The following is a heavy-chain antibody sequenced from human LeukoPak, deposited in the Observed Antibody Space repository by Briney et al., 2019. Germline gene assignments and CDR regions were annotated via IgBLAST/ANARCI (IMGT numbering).Heavy chain of an antibody. CDR2: ISYDGSNK. CDR1: GFTFSSYG. J-gene: IGHJ4*02. Sequence: GGSLRLSCAASGFTFSSYGMHWVRQAPGKGLEWVAVISYDGSNKYYADSVKGRFTISRDNSKNTLYLQMNSLRAEDTAVYYCARHCTASGCYFDFWGQGTLVPVSS. D-gene: IGHD6-19*01. V-gene: IGHV3-30*03. CDR3: ARHCTASGCYFDF.